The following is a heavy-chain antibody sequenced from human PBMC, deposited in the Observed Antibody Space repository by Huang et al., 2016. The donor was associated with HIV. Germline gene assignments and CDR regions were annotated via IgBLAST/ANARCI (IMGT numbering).Heavy chain of an antibody. CDR1: GFRISSYW. J-gene: IGHJ4*02. CDR3: ARDPRIQSWLNFFDY. D-gene: IGHD3-22*01. V-gene: IGHV3-74*01. Sequence: EVQLVESGGGLVQPGGSLRLSCAASGFRISSYWMHWVRQAPGKGLVWVSRMNSEGSGTSYADCVKGRFTISRDNAKNTLYLRMNRLRAEDTAVYYCARDPRIQSWLNFFDYWGQGTLVSVS. CDR2: MNSEGSGT.